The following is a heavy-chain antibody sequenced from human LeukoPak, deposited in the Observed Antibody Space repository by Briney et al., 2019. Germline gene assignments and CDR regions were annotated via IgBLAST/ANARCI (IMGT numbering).Heavy chain of an antibody. J-gene: IGHJ4*02. CDR2: IWYDGSNK. CDR3: AKDLMEMATISGFDY. CDR1: GFTFSSYG. D-gene: IGHD5-24*01. Sequence: PGGSLRLSCAASGFTFSSYGMHWVRQAPGKGLGWVAVIWYDGSNKYYADSVKGRFTISRDNSKNTLYLQMNSLRAEDTAVYYCAKDLMEMATISGFDYWGQGTLVTVSS. V-gene: IGHV3-33*06.